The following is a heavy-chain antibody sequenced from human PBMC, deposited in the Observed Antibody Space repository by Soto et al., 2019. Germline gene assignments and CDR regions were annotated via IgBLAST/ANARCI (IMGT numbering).Heavy chain of an antibody. CDR3: ARDRLMATAGTARHYFGLDV. Sequence: QVQLQESGPGLVKPSQTLSLTCTVFGGSIRSGGYYWSWVRQNPRKGLEWIGKIYYSGNTYYNRSLKSRLTISVDTSKNQFSLTLSSVTAADTAVYYCARDRLMATAGTARHYFGLDVWGQGTTVTVSS. J-gene: IGHJ6*02. CDR2: IYYSGNT. D-gene: IGHD5-18*01. CDR1: GGSIRSGGYY. V-gene: IGHV4-31*03.